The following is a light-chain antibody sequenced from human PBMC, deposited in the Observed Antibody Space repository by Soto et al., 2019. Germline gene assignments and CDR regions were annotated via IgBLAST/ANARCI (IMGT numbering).Light chain of an antibody. CDR1: SSNIGAGYD. CDR3: QSYDSSLSGSV. V-gene: IGLV1-40*01. J-gene: IGLJ2*01. CDR2: GNS. Sequence: QSVLTQPPSVSGAPGQRGTISCTGSSSNIGAGYDVHWYQQLPGTAPKLLIYGNSNRPSGVPDRFSGSKSGTSASLAITGLQAEDEADYYCQSYDSSLSGSVFGGGTKRTVL.